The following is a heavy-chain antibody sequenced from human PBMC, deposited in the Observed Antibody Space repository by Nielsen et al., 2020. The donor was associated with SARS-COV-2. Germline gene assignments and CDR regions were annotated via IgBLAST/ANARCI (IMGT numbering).Heavy chain of an antibody. CDR1: GGPISSSTW. Sequence: SDTLSFTFALSGGPISSSTWSSSVRQPPGKGLEWIGEIYHSGSTNYNPSLKSRVTISVDKSKNQFSLKLSSVTAADTAVYYCARGAVTIGENFDYWGQGTLVTVSS. CDR2: IYHSGST. D-gene: IGHD4-17*01. CDR3: ARGAVTIGENFDY. J-gene: IGHJ4*02. V-gene: IGHV4-4*02.